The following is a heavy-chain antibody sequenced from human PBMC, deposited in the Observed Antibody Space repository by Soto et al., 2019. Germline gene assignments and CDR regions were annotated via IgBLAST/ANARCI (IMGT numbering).Heavy chain of an antibody. CDR3: ARDRDDWRYFDY. Sequence: PVGSLRLSCAASGFTFSDYYMSWIRQAPGKGLEWVSYISSSGSTIYYADSVKGRFTISRDNAKNSLYLQMNSLRAEDTAVYYCARDRDDWRYFDYWGQGTLVTVSS. J-gene: IGHJ4*02. D-gene: IGHD2-21*01. CDR1: GFTFSDYY. CDR2: ISSSGSTI. V-gene: IGHV3-11*01.